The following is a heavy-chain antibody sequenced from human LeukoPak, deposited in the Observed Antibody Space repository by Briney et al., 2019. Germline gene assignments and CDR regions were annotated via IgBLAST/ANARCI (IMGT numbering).Heavy chain of an antibody. CDR1: GSSFTSYW. J-gene: IGHJ4*02. D-gene: IGHD3-9*01. V-gene: IGHV5-10-1*01. CDR2: IDPSDSYT. Sequence: GGSPVISGQCSGSSFTSYWMSGSRRLPGKGQEWMGRIDPSDSYTNYSPSFQGHVTISADKSISTAYLQWSSLKASDTAMYYCARQGLGDYDILTGYYGIDYWGQGTLVTVSS. CDR3: ARQGLGDYDILTGYYGIDY.